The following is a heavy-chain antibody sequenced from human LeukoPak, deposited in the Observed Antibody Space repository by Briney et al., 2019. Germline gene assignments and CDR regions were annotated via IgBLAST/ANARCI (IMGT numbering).Heavy chain of an antibody. CDR1: GGSFSGYY. CDR3: ARSLRGRGYSYGYARAFDY. CDR2: INHSGST. Sequence: PSETLSLTCAVYGGSFSGYYWSWIRQPPGKGLEWIGEINHSGSTNYNPSLKSRVTISVDTPKNQFSLKLSSVTAADTAVYYCARSLRGRGYSYGYARAFDYWGQGTLVTVSS. D-gene: IGHD5-18*01. J-gene: IGHJ4*02. V-gene: IGHV4-34*01.